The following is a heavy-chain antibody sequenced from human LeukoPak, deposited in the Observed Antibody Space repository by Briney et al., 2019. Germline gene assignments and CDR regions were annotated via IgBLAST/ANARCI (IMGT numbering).Heavy chain of an antibody. CDR1: GYTLTGYY. D-gene: IGHD3-22*01. Sequence: GASVKVSCKTSGYTLTGYYMHWVRQAPGQGLEWMGWINPNSGGTNYAQKFQGRVTMTRDTSISTAYMELSRLRSDDTAVYYCARDSSVASSGCFFDWGQGTLVTVSS. V-gene: IGHV1-2*02. CDR2: INPNSGGT. J-gene: IGHJ4*02. CDR3: ARDSSVASSGCFFD.